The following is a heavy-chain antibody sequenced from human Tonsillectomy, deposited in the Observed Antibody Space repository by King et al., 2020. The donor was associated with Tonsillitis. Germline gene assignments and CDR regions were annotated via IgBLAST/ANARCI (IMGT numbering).Heavy chain of an antibody. CDR3: AKDPDGFTLPPFIYFDY. J-gene: IGHJ4*02. D-gene: IGHD5-24*01. V-gene: IGHV3-23*04. CDR1: GFTFSSYT. CDR2: ISRSGYNL. Sequence: QLVESGGGLIQPGGSLRLSCAASGFTFSSYTMSWVRQAPGKGLEWVSGISRSGYNLYYTDSVKGRFTISRDNSKNTLYLQVSSLRADDTAVYYCAKDPDGFTLPPFIYFDYWGQGALVTVSS.